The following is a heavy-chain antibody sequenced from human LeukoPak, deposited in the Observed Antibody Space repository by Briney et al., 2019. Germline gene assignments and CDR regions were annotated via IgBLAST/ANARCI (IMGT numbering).Heavy chain of an antibody. CDR1: GYTFTSYG. CDR2: ISAYNGNT. V-gene: IGHV1-18*01. D-gene: IGHD3-22*01. J-gene: IGHJ6*02. CDR3: ARDSRVDSSGYYYYYYYYGMDV. Sequence: ASVKVSCKASGYTFTSYGISWVRQAPGQGLEWMGWISAYNGNTNYAQKLQGRVTMTTDTSTSTAYMELRSLRSDDTAVYYCARDSRVDSSGYYYYYYYYGMDVWGQGTTVTVS.